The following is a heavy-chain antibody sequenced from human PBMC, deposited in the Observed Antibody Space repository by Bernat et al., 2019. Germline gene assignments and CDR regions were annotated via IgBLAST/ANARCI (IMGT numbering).Heavy chain of an antibody. CDR3: ARDRVQQLVHYYYYGMDV. J-gene: IGHJ6*02. V-gene: IGHV3-33*01. CDR1: GFTFSSYG. Sequence: QVQLVESGGGVVQPGRSLRLSCAASGFTFSSYGMHWVRQAPGKGLEWVAVIWYDGSNKYYADSVKGRFTISRDNSKNTLYLQMNSLRAEDTAVYYCARDRVQQLVHYYYYGMDVWGQGTTVTVSS. CDR2: IWYDGSNK. D-gene: IGHD6-13*01.